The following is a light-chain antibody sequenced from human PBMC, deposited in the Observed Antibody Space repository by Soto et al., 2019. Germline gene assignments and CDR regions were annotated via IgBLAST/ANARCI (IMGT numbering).Light chain of an antibody. CDR3: FSKISGFVYG. CDR1: NTDLGVYGY. Sequence: QSLLAQPASVSGSFGQSITISCSGPNTDLGVYGYVSWYQHHPGKAPKLLIYDVNNRPSEISDRFSGSKSGDTASLTISGLQAEDEADYFCFSKISGFVYGFGTGTKVTVL. V-gene: IGLV2-14*01. J-gene: IGLJ1*01. CDR2: DVN.